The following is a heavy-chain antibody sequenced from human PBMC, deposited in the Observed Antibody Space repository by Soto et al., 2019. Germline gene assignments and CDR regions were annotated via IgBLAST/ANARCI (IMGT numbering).Heavy chain of an antibody. D-gene: IGHD5-12*01. CDR2: IHPSDFDT. CDR3: AIHSTGYEDS. V-gene: IGHV5-51*01. Sequence: GESLKISCKGSEYSFTSYWIGWVRQMPGKGLEWMGIIHPSDFDTRYSPSFQGQVTISADKSISTAYLQWSSLRASDTAMYYCAIHSTGYEDSWGQGTLVTVSS. CDR1: EYSFTSYW. J-gene: IGHJ5*02.